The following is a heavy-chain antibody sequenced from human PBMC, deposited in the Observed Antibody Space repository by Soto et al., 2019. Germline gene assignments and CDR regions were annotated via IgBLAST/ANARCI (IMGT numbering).Heavy chain of an antibody. V-gene: IGHV4-59*01. CDR3: ARGEDAFFYYGLDV. CDR2: IYDTGISGYTPST. Sequence: PSETLSLTCTVSGGSITSSYWSWIRRPPGKGLEWIAYIYDTGISGYTPSTSYNPSLKSRVTMSVDTSKSQFSLKLTSVTAAGTAAYYCARGEDAFFYYGLDVWGQGITVTVSS. J-gene: IGHJ6*02. CDR1: GGSITSSY.